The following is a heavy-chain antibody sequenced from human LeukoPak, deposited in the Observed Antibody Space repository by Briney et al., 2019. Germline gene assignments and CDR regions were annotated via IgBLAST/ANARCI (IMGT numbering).Heavy chain of an antibody. CDR1: GGSISSYY. CDR3: ARCWHDVDQDLNFDY. Sequence: SETLSLTCTVSGGSISSYYWSWIRQPPGKELEWIGNINHSGNTYYNPSLKSQVTISVDTSKNQFSLKLNSVTAADTAVYYCARCWHDVDQDLNFDYWGQGTLVTVSS. J-gene: IGHJ4*02. D-gene: IGHD1-1*01. CDR2: INHSGNT. V-gene: IGHV4-59*08.